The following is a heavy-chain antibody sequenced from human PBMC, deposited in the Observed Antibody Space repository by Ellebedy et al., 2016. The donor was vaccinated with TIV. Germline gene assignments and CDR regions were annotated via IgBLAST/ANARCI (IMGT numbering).Heavy chain of an antibody. V-gene: IGHV3-33*01. J-gene: IGHJ4*02. CDR2: IWYDGSNK. Sequence: GESLKISCAASGFTFSSYGMHWVRQAPGKGLEWVAVIWYDGSNKYYADSVKGRFTISRDNSKNTLYLQMNSLRAEDTAVYYCAREARGYYFDYWGQGTLVTVSS. CDR1: GFTFSSYG. CDR3: AREARGYYFDY. D-gene: IGHD6-6*01.